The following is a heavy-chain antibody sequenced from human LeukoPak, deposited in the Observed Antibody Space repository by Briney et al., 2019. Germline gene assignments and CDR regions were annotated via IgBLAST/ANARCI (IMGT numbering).Heavy chain of an antibody. D-gene: IGHD3-22*01. V-gene: IGHV3-30*02. CDR3: ARSGNYYDSSGYYRSPYYFDY. J-gene: IGHJ4*02. CDR2: IRYDGSNK. Sequence: GGSLRLSCAASGFTFSSYGMHWVRQAPGKGLEWVAFIRYDGSNKYYADSVKGRFTISRDNSKNTLYLQMNSLRAEDTAVYYCARSGNYYDSSGYYRSPYYFDYWGQGTLVTVSS. CDR1: GFTFSSYG.